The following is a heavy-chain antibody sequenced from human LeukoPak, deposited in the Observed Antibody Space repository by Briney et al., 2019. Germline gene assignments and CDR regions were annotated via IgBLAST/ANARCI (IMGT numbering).Heavy chain of an antibody. CDR3: ARGRTYYYGSGSYFFDY. CDR2: INHSGST. Sequence: SETLSLTCAVYGGSFSGYYWSWIRQPPGKGLEWIGEINHSGSTNYNPSLKSRVTISVDTSKNQFSLKLSSVTAADTDVYYCARGRTYYYGSGSYFFDYWGQGTLVHGSS. D-gene: IGHD3-10*01. J-gene: IGHJ4*03. V-gene: IGHV4-34*01. CDR1: GGSFSGYY.